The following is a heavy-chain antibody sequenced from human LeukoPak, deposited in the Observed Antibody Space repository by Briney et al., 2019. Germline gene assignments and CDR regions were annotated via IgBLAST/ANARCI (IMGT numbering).Heavy chain of an antibody. CDR2: ISDSGGST. CDR3: AKDLSRAVAADWFDP. D-gene: IGHD6-19*01. Sequence: LAGGSLRLSCAASGFTFSSYAMSWLRQAPGKGLEWVSSISDSGGSTYYADSVKGRFTISRDNSKNTLYLQMTNLRAADTAVYYCAKDLSRAVAADWFDPWDQGSLVTVSS. V-gene: IGHV3-23*01. CDR1: GFTFSSYA. J-gene: IGHJ5*02.